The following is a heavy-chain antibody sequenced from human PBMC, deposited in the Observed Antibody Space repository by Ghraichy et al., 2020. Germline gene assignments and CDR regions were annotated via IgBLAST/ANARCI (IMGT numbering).Heavy chain of an antibody. D-gene: IGHD3-22*01. CDR1: GFTFSGYW. J-gene: IGHJ5*02. CDR2: ISSDGRST. Sequence: GGSLRLSCAASGFTFSGYWMHWVRQAPGKGLEWVSRISSDGRSTTYADSVKGRFTISRDNAKNTLYLQMNSLGAEDTAVYYCARDRAGGYIDPWGQGTLVTVSS. V-gene: IGHV3-74*01. CDR3: ARDRAGGYIDP.